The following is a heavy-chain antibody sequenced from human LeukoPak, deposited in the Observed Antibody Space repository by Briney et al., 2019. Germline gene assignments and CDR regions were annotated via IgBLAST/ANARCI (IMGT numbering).Heavy chain of an antibody. CDR3: ARSLLPAYYYYMDV. J-gene: IGHJ6*03. Sequence: SETLSLTCAVYGGSFSGYYWSWIRQPPGKGLEWIGEINHSGSTNYNPSLKSRVTISVDTSKNQFSLKLSSVTAADTAVYYCARSLLPAYYYYMDVWGKGTTVTVSS. V-gene: IGHV4-34*01. D-gene: IGHD1-26*01. CDR1: GGSFSGYY. CDR2: INHSGST.